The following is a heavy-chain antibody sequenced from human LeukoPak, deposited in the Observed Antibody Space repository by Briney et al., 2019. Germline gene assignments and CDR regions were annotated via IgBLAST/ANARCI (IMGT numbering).Heavy chain of an antibody. Sequence: PSETLSLTCTVSGGSISSYYWSWIRQPPGKGLEWIGYIYYSGSTNYNPSLKSRVTISVDTSKNQFSLKLTSVTAAATAVYYCARDVGTALVTGDYWGQGTLVTVSS. CDR1: GGSISSYY. V-gene: IGHV4-59*01. D-gene: IGHD5-18*01. CDR3: ARDVGTALVTGDY. J-gene: IGHJ4*02. CDR2: IYYSGST.